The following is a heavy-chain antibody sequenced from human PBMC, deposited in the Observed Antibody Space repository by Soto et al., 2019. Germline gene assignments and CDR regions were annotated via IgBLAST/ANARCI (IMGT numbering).Heavy chain of an antibody. CDR2: INSDGSST. J-gene: IGHJ5*02. V-gene: IGHV3-74*01. Sequence: PGGSLRLSCAASGFTFSSYWMHWVRQAPGKGLVWVSRINSDGSSTTYADSVKGRFTISRDNAKNTLYLQMNSLRAEDTAVYYCARGLSPNYYDSSGYLNWFDPWGQGTLVTVSS. CDR1: GFTFSSYW. CDR3: ARGLSPNYYDSSGYLNWFDP. D-gene: IGHD3-22*01.